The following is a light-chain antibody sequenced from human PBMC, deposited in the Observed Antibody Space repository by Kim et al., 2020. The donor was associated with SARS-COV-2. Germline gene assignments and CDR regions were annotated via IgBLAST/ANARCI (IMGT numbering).Light chain of an antibody. CDR2: LDD. CDR3: AAWDDSLNGQYV. V-gene: IGLV1-44*01. CDR1: RSNIGTYT. J-gene: IGLJ1*01. Sequence: QSVLTQAPSVSGTPGQRVTISCSGSRSNIGTYTVNWYQHLPGTAPKLLIYLDDQRPSGVPNRFSGSKSGTSASLAISGLQSEDEADYYCAAWDDSLNGQYVSGTGTKVTVL.